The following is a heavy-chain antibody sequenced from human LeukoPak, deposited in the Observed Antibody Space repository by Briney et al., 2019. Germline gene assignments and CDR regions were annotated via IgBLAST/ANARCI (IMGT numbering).Heavy chain of an antibody. J-gene: IGHJ4*02. D-gene: IGHD1-14*01. CDR1: GFTFSSYA. CDR2: ISGSGGST. V-gene: IGHV3-23*01. Sequence: GGSLRLSFAAPGFTFSSYAMSWVRQAPGKGLEWVSAISGSGGSTYYADSVKGRFTISRDNSKNTLYLQMNSLRAEDTAVYYCAKEGNQGSRYYFDYWGQGTLVTVSS. CDR3: AKEGNQGSRYYFDY.